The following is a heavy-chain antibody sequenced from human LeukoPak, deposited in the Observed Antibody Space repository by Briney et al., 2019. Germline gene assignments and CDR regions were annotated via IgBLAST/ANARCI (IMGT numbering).Heavy chain of an antibody. CDR3: ARGTYSSGWYYYGMDV. V-gene: IGHV1-8*01. J-gene: IGHJ6*02. CDR2: MNPNSGNT. D-gene: IGHD6-19*01. Sequence: GASVKVSCKASGYTFTSYDINWVRQATGQGLEWMGWMNPNSGNTGYAQKFQGRATMTRNTSISTAYMELSSLRSEDTAVFYCARGTYSSGWYYYGMDVWGQGTTVTVSS. CDR1: GYTFTSYD.